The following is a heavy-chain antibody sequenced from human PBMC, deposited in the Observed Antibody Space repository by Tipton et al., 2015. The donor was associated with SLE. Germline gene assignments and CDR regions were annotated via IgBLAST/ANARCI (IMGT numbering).Heavy chain of an antibody. CDR1: GASASSNRYY. CDR2: VYYSGTT. D-gene: IGHD3-9*01. V-gene: IGHV4-39*07. CDR3: ARDHRVNFDWILLDY. J-gene: IGHJ4*02. Sequence: TLSLTCTVSGASASSNRYYWAWIRQPPGKGLEYIGSVYYSGTTNYNPSLKSRVTMSVDTSNNQFSLKLTSVTAADTAVYYCARDHRVNFDWILLDYWGQGALVTVSS.